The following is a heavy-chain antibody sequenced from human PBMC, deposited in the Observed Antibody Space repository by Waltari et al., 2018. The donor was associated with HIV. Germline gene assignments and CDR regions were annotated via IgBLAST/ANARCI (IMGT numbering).Heavy chain of an antibody. V-gene: IGHV3-53*01. Sequence: EVQLVESGGTLIHPGGSLRLSCEASGFTASCKYMSWVRQAPGSGLEWVSVISSGGSTYYADSVKGRFTISRDNSKNTLYLQMNSLRAEDTAVYYCARDPTPYYSDSSGYYWNWGQGTLVTVSS. D-gene: IGHD3-22*01. CDR1: GFTASCKY. CDR3: ARDPTPYYSDSSGYYWN. J-gene: IGHJ4*02. CDR2: ISSGGST.